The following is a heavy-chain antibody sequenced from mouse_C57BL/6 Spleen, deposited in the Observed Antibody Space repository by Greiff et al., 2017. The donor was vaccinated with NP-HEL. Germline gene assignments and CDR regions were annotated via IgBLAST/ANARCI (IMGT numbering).Heavy chain of an antibody. J-gene: IGHJ3*01. CDR2: IHPSDSAT. V-gene: IGHV1-74*01. CDR1: GYTFTSYW. Sequence: VQLQQPGAELVKPGASVKVSCKASGYTFTSYWMHWVKQRPGQGLEWIGRIHPSDSATNYNQKFKGKATLTVDKYSSTAYMQLRRLTSEASAVAFCARWAGEFFACWGQGALVTVSA. CDR3: ARWAGEFFAC. D-gene: IGHD2-3*01.